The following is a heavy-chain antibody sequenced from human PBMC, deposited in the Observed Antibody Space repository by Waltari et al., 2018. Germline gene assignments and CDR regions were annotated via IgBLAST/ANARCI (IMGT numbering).Heavy chain of an antibody. D-gene: IGHD6-6*01. CDR3: ASRESSSSDWFDP. J-gene: IGHJ5*02. V-gene: IGHV1-69*13. CDR1: GGSFGTYP. CDR2: STPIFGTA. Sequence: QVQLVQSGAEVKKPGASVKVSGKTSGGSFGTYPISWVRQAPGQGLQWMGRSTPIFGTADYAQKFQGRVTISADKSTSTAYMELSSLRPDDTAVYYCASRESSSSDWFDPWGQGTLITVSS.